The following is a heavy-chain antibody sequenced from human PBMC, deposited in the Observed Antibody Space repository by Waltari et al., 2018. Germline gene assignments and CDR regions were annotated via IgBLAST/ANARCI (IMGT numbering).Heavy chain of an antibody. CDR2: IYTSGST. Sequence: QVQLQESGPGLVKPSETLSLTCTVSGGSISSYYWSWIQQPPGKGLEWIGYIYTSGSTNYNPSLKSRVTISVDTSKNQFSLKLSSVTAADTAVYYCARRLVAASPAFDYWGQGTLVTVSS. D-gene: IGHD2-15*01. V-gene: IGHV4-4*09. CDR3: ARRLVAASPAFDY. CDR1: GGSISSYY. J-gene: IGHJ4*02.